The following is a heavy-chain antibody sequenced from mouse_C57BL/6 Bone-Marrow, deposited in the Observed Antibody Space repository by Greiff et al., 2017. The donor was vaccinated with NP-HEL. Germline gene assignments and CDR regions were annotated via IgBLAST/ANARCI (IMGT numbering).Heavy chain of an antibody. D-gene: IGHD1-1*01. V-gene: IGHV7-3*01. Sequence: EVQVVESGGGLVQPGGSLSLSCAASGFTFTDYYMSWVRQPPGKALEWLGFIRNKANGYTTEYSASVKGRFTLSRDNSQSILYLQMNALRAEDSATYYCARWDYYGSSHWYFDVWGTGTTVTVSS. CDR3: ARWDYYGSSHWYFDV. CDR2: IRNKANGYTT. CDR1: GFTFTDYY. J-gene: IGHJ1*03.